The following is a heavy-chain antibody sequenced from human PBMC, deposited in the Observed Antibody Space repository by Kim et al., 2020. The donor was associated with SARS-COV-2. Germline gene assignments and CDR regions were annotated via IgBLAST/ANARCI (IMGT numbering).Heavy chain of an antibody. CDR1: GYTFTSYY. CDR2: INPNGGET. Sequence: ASVKVSCKASGYTFTSYYMHWVRQAPGQGLEWMGIINPNGGETKYAQTFQGRVTMTRDTSTSTVYMELSSLRSEDTAVYYCARAGTYLTTVVTEDWYFDLWGRGTLVTVSS. D-gene: IGHD4-17*01. J-gene: IGHJ2*01. V-gene: IGHV1-46*01. CDR3: ARAGTYLTTVVTEDWYFDL.